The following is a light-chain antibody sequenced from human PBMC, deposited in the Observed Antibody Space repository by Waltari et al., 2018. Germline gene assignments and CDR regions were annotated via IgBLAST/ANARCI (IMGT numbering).Light chain of an antibody. CDR2: DVS. CDR1: SSYVGGYNY. CDR3: CSYAGSYSYV. Sequence: QSALTQPHSVSGSPGQSVPISCTGTSSYVGGYNYVSWYQQHPGKAPKLMIYDVSKRPSGVPDRFSGSKSGNTASLTISGLQAEDEADYYCCSYAGSYSYVFGTGTKVTVL. J-gene: IGLJ1*01. V-gene: IGLV2-11*01.